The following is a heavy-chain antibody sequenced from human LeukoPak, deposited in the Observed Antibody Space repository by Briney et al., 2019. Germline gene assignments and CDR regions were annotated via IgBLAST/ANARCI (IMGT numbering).Heavy chain of an antibody. Sequence: GGSLRLSCAASGFTFSSYWMHWVRQAPGKGLVWVSRVSSDGSITDYTDSVRGRFTISRDNAKNTLYLQMNSLRAEDTAMYYCVRAVGGNDGRTFGYWAQGTLVTVSS. CDR2: VSSDGSIT. D-gene: IGHD3-3*01. CDR3: VRAVGGNDGRTFGY. J-gene: IGHJ4*02. CDR1: GFTFSSYW. V-gene: IGHV3-74*01.